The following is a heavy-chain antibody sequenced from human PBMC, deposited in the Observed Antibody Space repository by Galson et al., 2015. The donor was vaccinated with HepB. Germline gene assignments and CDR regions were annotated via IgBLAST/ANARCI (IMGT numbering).Heavy chain of an antibody. Sequence: SLRLSCAASGFTFSSYSMNWVRQAPGKGLEWVSYISGSSSSIYYADSVKGRFAISRDNAKKSLSLQMNSLRAEDTAVYYCAREGGDFYYYGMDVWGQGTTVTVS. CDR1: GFTFSSYS. D-gene: IGHD3-16*01. CDR3: AREGGDFYYYGMDV. V-gene: IGHV3-48*04. CDR2: ISGSSSSI. J-gene: IGHJ6*02.